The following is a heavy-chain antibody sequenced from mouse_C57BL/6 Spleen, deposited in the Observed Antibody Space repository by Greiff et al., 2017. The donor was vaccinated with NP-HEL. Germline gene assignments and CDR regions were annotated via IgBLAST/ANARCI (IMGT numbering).Heavy chain of an antibody. CDR3: ARHAYYSNYGFAY. J-gene: IGHJ3*01. Sequence: EVKLMESGGGLVKPGGSLKLSCAASGFTFSSYTMSWVRQTPEKRLEWVATISGGGGNTYYPDSVKGRFTISRDNAKNTLYLQMSSLRSEDTALYYCARHAYYSNYGFAYWGQGTLVTVSA. CDR1: GFTFSSYT. CDR2: ISGGGGNT. V-gene: IGHV5-9*01. D-gene: IGHD2-5*01.